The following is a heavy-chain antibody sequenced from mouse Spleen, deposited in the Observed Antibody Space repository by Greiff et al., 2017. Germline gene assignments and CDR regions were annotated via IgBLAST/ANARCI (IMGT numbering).Heavy chain of an antibody. V-gene: IGHV3-6*02. J-gene: IGHJ4*01. Sequence: ESGPGLVKPSQSLSLTCSVTGYSITSGYYWNWIRQFPGNKLEWMGYISYDGSNNYNPSLKNRISITRDTSKNQFFLKLNSVTTEDTATYYCASIYDGYGTYYAMDYWGQGTSVTVSS. CDR2: ISYDGSN. D-gene: IGHD2-3*01. CDR3: ASIYDGYGTYYAMDY. CDR1: GYSITSGYY.